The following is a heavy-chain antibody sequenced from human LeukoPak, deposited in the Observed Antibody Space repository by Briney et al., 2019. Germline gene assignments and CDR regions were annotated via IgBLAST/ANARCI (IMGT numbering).Heavy chain of an antibody. D-gene: IGHD6-19*01. V-gene: IGHV1-69*05. J-gene: IGHJ3*02. CDR2: IIPIFGTA. CDR3: ARDSSYSSGSDAFDI. Sequence: SVKVSCKASGGTFISYAISWVRQAPGQGLEWMGRIIPIFGTANYAQKFQGRVTITTDESTSTAYMELSSLRSEDTVVYYCARDSSYSSGSDAFDIWGQGTMVTVSS. CDR1: GGTFISYA.